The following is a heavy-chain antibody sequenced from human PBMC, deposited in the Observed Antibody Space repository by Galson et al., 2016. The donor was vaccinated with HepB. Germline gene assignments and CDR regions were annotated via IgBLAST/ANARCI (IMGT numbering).Heavy chain of an antibody. D-gene: IGHD2-2*01. CDR1: GFSLTTSKVG. CDR2: VYWDDDR. J-gene: IGHJ2*01. V-gene: IGHV2-5*02. Sequence: PALVKPTQTLTLTCTFSGFSLTTSKVGVGWIRQPPGKALEWLAVVYWDDDRLYSPSLKNRRTITKDASKNQVVLTVNDVDHADTATYYCARHFCNTTICNGRCWYLVLWGRGTVVTASS. CDR3: ARHFCNTTICNGRCWYLVL.